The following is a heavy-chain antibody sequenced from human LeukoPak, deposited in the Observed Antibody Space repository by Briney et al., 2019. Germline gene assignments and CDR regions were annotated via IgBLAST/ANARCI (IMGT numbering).Heavy chain of an antibody. CDR2: IYYSGST. V-gene: IGHV4-59*01. D-gene: IGHD5-18*01. Sequence: SETLSLTCTVSGGSISSYYWSWIRQPPGKGLEWIGYIYYSGSTNYNPSLKSRVTISVDTSKNQFSLKLSSVTAEDTALYYCAKDKRRGYSYGIFDYWGQGTLVTVSS. J-gene: IGHJ4*02. CDR3: AKDKRRGYSYGIFDY. CDR1: GGSISSYY.